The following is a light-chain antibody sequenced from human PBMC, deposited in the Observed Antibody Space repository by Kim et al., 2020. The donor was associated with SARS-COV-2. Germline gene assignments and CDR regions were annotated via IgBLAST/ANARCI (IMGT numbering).Light chain of an antibody. CDR1: QSVSNN. Sequence: EIVMTQSPATLSVSPGERATLSCRASQSVSNNLAWYQQKPGQAPRLLIYGASTRATGIPARFSGSGSGTEFTLTISSLQSEDFAVYYGQQYNNWPPLTFGGGTKVDIK. V-gene: IGKV3-15*01. CDR2: GAS. CDR3: QQYNNWPPLT. J-gene: IGKJ4*01.